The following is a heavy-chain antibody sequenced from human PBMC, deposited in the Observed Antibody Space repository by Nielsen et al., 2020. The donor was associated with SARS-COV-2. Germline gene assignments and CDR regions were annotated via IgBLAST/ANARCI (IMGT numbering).Heavy chain of an antibody. Sequence: SLKTSCAASGFTFDDYAMHWVRQAPGKGLEWVSGISWNSGSIGYADSVKGRFTISRDNAKNSLYLQMNSLRAEDTALYYCAKDIAYGDYGLDYWGQGTLVTVSS. V-gene: IGHV3-9*01. CDR1: GFTFDDYA. D-gene: IGHD4-17*01. J-gene: IGHJ4*02. CDR3: AKDIAYGDYGLDY. CDR2: ISWNSGSI.